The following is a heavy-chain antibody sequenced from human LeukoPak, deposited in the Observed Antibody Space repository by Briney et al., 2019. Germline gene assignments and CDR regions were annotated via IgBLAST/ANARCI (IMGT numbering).Heavy chain of an antibody. CDR2: IITDGSNK. Sequence: PGGSLRLSCAVSGFSFSKYGMHWVRQAPGKGLDWVAFIITDGSNKYYADSVKGRFTISRDNSKNTLYLQMNSLRAEDTAVYYCATDNNVNPNWFDPWGQGTLVTVSS. D-gene: IGHD1-14*01. CDR1: GFSFSKYG. V-gene: IGHV3-30*02. CDR3: ATDNNVNPNWFDP. J-gene: IGHJ5*02.